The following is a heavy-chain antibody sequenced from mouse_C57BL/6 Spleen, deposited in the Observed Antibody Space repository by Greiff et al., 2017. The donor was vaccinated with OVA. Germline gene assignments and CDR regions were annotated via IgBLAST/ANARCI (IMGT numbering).Heavy chain of an antibody. D-gene: IGHD2-3*01. CDR3: ARHEDGYYEGAMDY. V-gene: IGHV1-7*01. J-gene: IGHJ4*01. Sequence: VQLQQSGAELAKPGASVKLSCKASGYTFTSYWMHWVKQRPGQGLEWIGYINPSSGYTKYNQKFKDKATLNADKSSSPVYMELSRLTTEDSAVYFCARHEDGYYEGAMDYWGQGTSVTVSS. CDR1: GYTFTSYW. CDR2: INPSSGYT.